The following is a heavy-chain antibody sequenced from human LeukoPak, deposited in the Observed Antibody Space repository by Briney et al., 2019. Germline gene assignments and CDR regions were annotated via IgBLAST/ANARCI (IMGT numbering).Heavy chain of an antibody. CDR3: AKEWHYDFWSGGFDY. CDR1: GYSITSGYY. V-gene: IGHV4-38-2*02. J-gene: IGHJ4*02. D-gene: IGHD3-3*01. Sequence: SETLSLTCTVSGYSITSGYYWGWIRQPPGKGLEWIGSIYHSGSTYYNPSLKSRVTISVDTSKNQFSLKLSSVTAADTAVYYCAKEWHYDFWSGGFDYWGPGTQVTVSS. CDR2: IYHSGST.